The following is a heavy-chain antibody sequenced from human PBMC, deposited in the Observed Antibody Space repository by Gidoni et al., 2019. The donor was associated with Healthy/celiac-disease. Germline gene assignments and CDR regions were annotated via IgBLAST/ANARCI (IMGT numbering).Heavy chain of an antibody. J-gene: IGHJ3*02. CDR3: TRQAHDYLPWAAFDI. CDR1: GLTFSGSA. D-gene: IGHD4-17*01. Sequence: EVQLVESGGGLVQPGGSLRLSCAASGLTFSGSAMHWVRQASGNGLEWVGRIRSKANSYATAYAASVKGRFTISRDDSKNTAYLQMNSLKTEDTAVYYCTRQAHDYLPWAAFDIWGQGTMVTVSS. V-gene: IGHV3-73*02. CDR2: IRSKANSYAT.